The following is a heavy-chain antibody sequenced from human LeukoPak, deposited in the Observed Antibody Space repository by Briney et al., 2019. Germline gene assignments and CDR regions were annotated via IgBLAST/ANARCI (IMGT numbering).Heavy chain of an antibody. J-gene: IGHJ4*02. D-gene: IGHD6-13*01. CDR3: ARTFGIAAAGMLDY. CDR1: GFTFSNYG. CDR2: IWHDGSNK. Sequence: GGSLRLAWAASGFTFSNYGMHWVRQAPGKLREWVAVIWHDGSNKYYADSVKGRFTISRDDSKNTLYLQMNSPRDDDTAVYFCARTFGIAAAGMLDYWGQGTLVTVSS. V-gene: IGHV3-33*01.